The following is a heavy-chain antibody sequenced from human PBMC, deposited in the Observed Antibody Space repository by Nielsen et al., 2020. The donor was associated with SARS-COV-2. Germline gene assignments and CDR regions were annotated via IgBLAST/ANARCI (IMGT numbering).Heavy chain of an antibody. V-gene: IGHV5-51*01. CDR3: ATRGTSSNRYFDP. J-gene: IGHJ5*02. CDR1: GYSFTIYW. D-gene: IGHD6-6*01. Sequence: GESLKVSCTGSGYSFTIYWIGWVRQIPVKVLEWMGLIWPGDAGTKYSPSFHGQVTISADKSTSTAYLQWSSLKASDTATYYWATRGTSSNRYFDPWGQGTLVTVSS. CDR2: IWPGDAGT.